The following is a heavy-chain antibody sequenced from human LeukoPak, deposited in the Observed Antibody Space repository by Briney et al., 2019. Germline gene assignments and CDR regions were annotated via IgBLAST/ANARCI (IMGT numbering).Heavy chain of an antibody. D-gene: IGHD3-3*02. CDR3: ARQLTEHFYY. J-gene: IGHJ1*01. V-gene: IGHV3-23*05. CDR2: ITNSRRI. CDR1: GFTFASYA. Sequence: GGSLRLSCAASGFTFASYAMAWVRQAAGKGLEWVSDITNSRRIHYADSVKGRFTISRDDDKSILYLQMNDLRVNDTATYFCARQLTEHFYYWGQGTHVTVAS.